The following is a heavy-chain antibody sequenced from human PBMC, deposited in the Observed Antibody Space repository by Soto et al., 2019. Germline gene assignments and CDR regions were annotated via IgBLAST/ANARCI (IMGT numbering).Heavy chain of an antibody. CDR3: AREGGGGTIAFDY. J-gene: IGHJ4*02. D-gene: IGHD2-21*01. CDR1: AGSLSTYY. CDR2: IYYGGSA. V-gene: IGHV4-59*01. Sequence: PSETLSLTCSVSAGSLSTYYWSWIRQPPGKGLEWIGYIYYGGSANYNPSLKSRVTITVDTSKSQFSLKVSSVTAADTAVYYCAREGGGGTIAFDYWGQGALVTVSS.